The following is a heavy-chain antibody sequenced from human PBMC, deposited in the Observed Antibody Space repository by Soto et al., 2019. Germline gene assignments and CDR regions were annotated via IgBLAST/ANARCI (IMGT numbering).Heavy chain of an antibody. CDR2: INHSGST. J-gene: IGHJ6*03. CDR1: GGSFSGYY. D-gene: IGHD1-1*01. CDR3: ARDEAGSYYMDV. V-gene: IGHV4-34*01. Sequence: SETLSLTCAVYGGSFSGYYWSWIRQHPGKGLEWIGDINHSGSTYYNPSLKSRVTISVDTSKNQFSLKLSSVTAADTAVYYCARDEAGSYYMDVWGKGTTVTVSS.